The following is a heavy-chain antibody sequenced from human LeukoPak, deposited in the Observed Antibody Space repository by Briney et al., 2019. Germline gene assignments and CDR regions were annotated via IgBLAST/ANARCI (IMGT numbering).Heavy chain of an antibody. CDR3: ARVGHNWKYYFDY. V-gene: IGHV3-21*01. Sequence: GGSLRLSCAASGFTFSSYSMNWVRQAPGKGLEWVSSISSSSSYIDYADSVKGRFTISRDNAKNSLYLQMNSLRAEDTAVYYCARVGHNWKYYFDYWGQGTLVTVSS. D-gene: IGHD1-20*01. J-gene: IGHJ4*02. CDR2: ISSSSSYI. CDR1: GFTFSSYS.